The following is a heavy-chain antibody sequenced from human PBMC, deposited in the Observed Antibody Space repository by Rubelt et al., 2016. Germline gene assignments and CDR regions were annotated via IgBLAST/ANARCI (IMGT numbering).Heavy chain of an antibody. CDR3: ARVTAARLPDV. J-gene: IGHJ6*04. CDR2: ISYDGSNK. Sequence: VRQAPGKGLEWVAVISYDGSNKYYADSVKGRFTISRDNAKNSLYLQMNSLRAEDTAVYYCARVTAARLPDVWGKGTTVTVSS. D-gene: IGHD6-6*01. V-gene: IGHV3-30*04.